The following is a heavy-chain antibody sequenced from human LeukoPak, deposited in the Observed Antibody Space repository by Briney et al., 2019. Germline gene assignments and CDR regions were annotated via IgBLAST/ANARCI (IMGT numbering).Heavy chain of an antibody. CDR3: ARDTFYYDSSGLDY. D-gene: IGHD3-22*01. V-gene: IGHV3-21*01. CDR1: GFTFSSYI. J-gene: IGHJ4*02. CDR2: ISSSTSYI. Sequence: PGGSLRLSCAASGFTFSSYIMNWVRQAPGKGLEWVSSISSSTSYIYYADSVKGRFTISRDNAKNSLYLQMNSLRAEDTAVYYCARDTFYYDSSGLDYWGQGTLVTVSS.